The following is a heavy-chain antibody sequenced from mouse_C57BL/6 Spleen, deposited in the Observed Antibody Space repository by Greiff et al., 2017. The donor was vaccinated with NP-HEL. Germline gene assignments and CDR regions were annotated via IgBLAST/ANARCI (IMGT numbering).Heavy chain of an antibody. D-gene: IGHD3-1*01. CDR1: GYTFTSYW. V-gene: IGHV1-64*01. CDR2: IHPNSGST. Sequence: VQLQQPGAELVKPGASVKLSCKASGYTFTSYWMHWVKQRPGQGLEWIGMIHPNSGSTNYNEKFKSKATLTVDKSSSTAYMQLSSLTSEDSAVYYCARSGYDEYFDVWGTGTTVTVSS. CDR3: ARSGYDEYFDV. J-gene: IGHJ1*03.